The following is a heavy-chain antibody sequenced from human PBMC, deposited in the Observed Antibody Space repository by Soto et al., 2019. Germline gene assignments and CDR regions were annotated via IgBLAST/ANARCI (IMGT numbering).Heavy chain of an antibody. Sequence: ASVKVSCKASGYTFTSYGISWVRQAPGRGLEWMGCSSAYSGNTNYAHNLQGRVTMTTDTSTSKAYMELRSMRSDDTAVYYCARANELFDXWGQGTLVTGSX. V-gene: IGHV1-18*01. CDR3: ARANELFDX. CDR1: GYTFTSYG. D-gene: IGHD1-1*01. CDR2: SSAYSGNT. J-gene: IGHJ4*02.